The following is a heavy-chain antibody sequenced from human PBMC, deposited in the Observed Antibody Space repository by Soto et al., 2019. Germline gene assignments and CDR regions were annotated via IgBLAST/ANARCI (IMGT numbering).Heavy chain of an antibody. V-gene: IGHV4-39*01. Sequence: SETLSLTCTVSGGSISSSSYYWGWIRQPPGKGLEWIGSIYYSGSTYYNPSLKSRVTISVDTSKNQFSLKLSSVTAADTAVYYCARLVPPDIVVVVAATFNWFDPWGQGTLVTVSS. CDR2: IYYSGST. D-gene: IGHD2-15*01. CDR3: ARLVPPDIVVVVAATFNWFDP. CDR1: GGSISSSSYY. J-gene: IGHJ5*02.